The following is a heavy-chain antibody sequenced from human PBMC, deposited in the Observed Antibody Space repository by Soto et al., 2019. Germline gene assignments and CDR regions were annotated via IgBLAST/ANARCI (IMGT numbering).Heavy chain of an antibody. CDR3: ARNYGNDNWFDP. CDR1: GGSISSYY. J-gene: IGHJ5*02. D-gene: IGHD4-4*01. CDR2: IYYSGST. V-gene: IGHV4-59*01. Sequence: SETLSLTCTVSGGSISSYYWSWIRQPPGKGLEWIGYIYYSGSTNYNPSLKSRVTISVDTSKNQFSLKLSSVTAADTAVYYCARNYGNDNWFDPWGQGTLVTVSS.